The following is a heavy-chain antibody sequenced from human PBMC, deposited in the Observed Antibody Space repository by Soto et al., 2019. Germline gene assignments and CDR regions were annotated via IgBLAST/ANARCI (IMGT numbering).Heavy chain of an antibody. CDR2: INPKTGDT. CDR1: GYTFTGYY. J-gene: IGHJ4*02. D-gene: IGHD6-6*01. CDR3: VSGDRLVR. V-gene: IGHV1-2*02. Sequence: QMQLVQSGAEARKPGASVKVSCKTSGYTFTGYYLNWVRQAPGRGLEWVGWINPKTGDTNNAQKFQGRATTTTDRSISTVYMELSVLKPDVSAVYLGVSGDRLVRWGQGTRVTVSS.